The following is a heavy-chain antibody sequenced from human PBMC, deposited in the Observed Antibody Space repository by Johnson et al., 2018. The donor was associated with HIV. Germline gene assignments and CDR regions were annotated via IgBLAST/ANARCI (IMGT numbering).Heavy chain of an antibody. J-gene: IGHJ3*02. CDR2: IYSGDAT. CDR3: SRTPSLPGAFDI. CDR1: GFTFSRYA. V-gene: IGHV3-66*01. Sequence: VQLVESGGGVVQPGRSLRLSCAASGFTFSRYAIHWVRQAPGRGLEWVSIIYSGDATYYADSVKGRFTISRDNSRNTLYLQMSSLRAEATAVYYCSRTPSLPGAFDIWGQGTMVTVSS.